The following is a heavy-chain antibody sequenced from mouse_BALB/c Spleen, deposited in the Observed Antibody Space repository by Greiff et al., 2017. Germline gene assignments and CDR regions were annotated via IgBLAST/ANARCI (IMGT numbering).Heavy chain of an antibody. CDR1: GFSLTSYD. V-gene: IGHV2-9-2*01. CDR2: IWTGGGT. Sequence: VQLQQSGPGLVAPSQSLSITCTASGFSLTSYDISWIRQPPGKGLEWLGVIWTGGGTNYNSAFMSRLSISKDNSKSQVFLKMNSLQTDDTAIYYCVRSPIYYYGSTYAMDYWGQGTSVTVSS. J-gene: IGHJ4*01. D-gene: IGHD1-1*01. CDR3: VRSPIYYYGSTYAMDY.